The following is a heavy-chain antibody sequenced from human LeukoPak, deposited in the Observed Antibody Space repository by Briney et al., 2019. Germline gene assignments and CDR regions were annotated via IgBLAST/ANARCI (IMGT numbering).Heavy chain of an antibody. D-gene: IGHD3-16*01. CDR3: ARSRLWSPRDAFDI. CDR2: ISPSGGST. J-gene: IGHJ3*02. Sequence: ASVKVSCRALGYTFTGYWMHWVRQAPGQGPEWRGVISPSGGSTIYAQKFQGRVTMTRDMSTGTVYMELSSLRSEDTAVYYCARSRLWSPRDAFDIWGQGTMVTVSS. V-gene: IGHV1-46*01. CDR1: GYTFTGYW.